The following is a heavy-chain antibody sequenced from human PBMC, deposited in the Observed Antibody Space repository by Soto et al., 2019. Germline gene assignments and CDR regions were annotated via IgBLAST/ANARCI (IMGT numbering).Heavy chain of an antibody. V-gene: IGHV3-23*01. CDR3: AKRLQGGYYYYGMDV. D-gene: IGHD5-18*01. J-gene: IGHJ6*02. CDR1: GFTFSSYA. CDR2: ISGSGGST. Sequence: GSLRLSCAASGFTFSSYAMSWVRQAPGKGLEWVSAISGSGGSTYYADSVKGRFTISRDNSKNTLYLQMNSLRAEDTAVYYCAKRLQGGYYYYGMDVRGQGTTVTVSS.